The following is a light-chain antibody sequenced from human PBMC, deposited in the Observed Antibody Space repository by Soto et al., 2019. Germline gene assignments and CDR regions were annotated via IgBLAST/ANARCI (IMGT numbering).Light chain of an antibody. CDR3: QHTNSFSYT. V-gene: IGKV1-12*01. CDR2: AAS. Sequence: DIQMTQSPSSVSASVGARVTITCRASQGINSWLAWYQQKPGKAPKLLIYAASSLQRGVPSRFSGSGSGTDFSLTINSLQPEDFATYYCQHTNSFSYTFGQGTKLEIK. J-gene: IGKJ2*01. CDR1: QGINSW.